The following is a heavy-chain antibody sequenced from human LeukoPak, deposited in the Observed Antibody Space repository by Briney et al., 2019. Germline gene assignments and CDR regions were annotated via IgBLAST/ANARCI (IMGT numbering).Heavy chain of an antibody. CDR2: ISAYNGNT. J-gene: IGHJ5*02. V-gene: IGHV1-18*01. CDR3: ARSLRGKIRGVIITSHDP. D-gene: IGHD3-10*01. Sequence: GASVRLSCTASGYTFTSYGISWVRQAPGQGLEWMGWISAYNGNTNYAQKFQGRVTMTRDTSISTAYMELSSLRSEDTAVYYCARSLRGKIRGVIITSHDPWGQGTLVTVSS. CDR1: GYTFTSYG.